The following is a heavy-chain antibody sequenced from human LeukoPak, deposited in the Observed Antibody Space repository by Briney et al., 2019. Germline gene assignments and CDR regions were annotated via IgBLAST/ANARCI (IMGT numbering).Heavy chain of an antibody. J-gene: IGHJ5*02. Sequence: PGGSLRLSCAASGFTFSSYAMSWVRQAPGKGLEWVSAISGSGGSTYYAHSVKGRFTISRDNSKNTPYLQMNSLRAEDTAVYYCAKSSGWYVNWFDPWGQGTLVTVSS. V-gene: IGHV3-23*01. D-gene: IGHD6-19*01. CDR3: AKSSGWYVNWFDP. CDR1: GFTFSSYA. CDR2: ISGSGGST.